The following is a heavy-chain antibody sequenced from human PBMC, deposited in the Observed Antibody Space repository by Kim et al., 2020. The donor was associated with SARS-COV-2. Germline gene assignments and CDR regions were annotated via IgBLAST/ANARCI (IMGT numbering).Heavy chain of an antibody. CDR3: AKASITMLRGIITINAFDV. CDR2: IYHSGST. D-gene: IGHD3-10*01. Sequence: SQTLSLTCDVSGGAISSSNWWSWVRQPPGKGLEWIGEIYHSGSTNYNSSLKSRVNISVDKSKNQFSLKLSSVTAADTAVYYCAKASITMLRGIITINAFDVWGQGTMVTVSS. V-gene: IGHV4-4*02. CDR1: GGAISSSNW. J-gene: IGHJ3*01.